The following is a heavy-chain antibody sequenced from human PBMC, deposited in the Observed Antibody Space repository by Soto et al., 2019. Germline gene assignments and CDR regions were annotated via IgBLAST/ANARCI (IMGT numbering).Heavy chain of an antibody. Sequence: EVQLVESGGGLVQPGGSLRLSCAASGFTFSSYYMHWVRQAPGKGLVWISRIKTDGSFSSYADSVNGRFTISRDNARNTLFLQMNRLSDDDTAVYYCARGFYGDPPALDYWGQGTLVSVSS. CDR3: ARGFYGDPPALDY. J-gene: IGHJ4*02. CDR2: IKTDGSFS. CDR1: GFTFSSYY. V-gene: IGHV3-74*01. D-gene: IGHD4-17*01.